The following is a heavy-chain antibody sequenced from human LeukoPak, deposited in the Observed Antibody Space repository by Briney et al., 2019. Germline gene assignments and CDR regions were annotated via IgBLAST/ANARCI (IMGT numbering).Heavy chain of an antibody. V-gene: IGHV3-7*01. Sequence: GGSLRLSCAASGFTFSSYWMSWVRQAPGKGLEWVANIRQDGSEKYYVDSVKGRFTISRDNAKNSLYLQMNSLRAEDTAVYYCARDRQAGRYYYHYYMDVWGKGTTVTVSS. J-gene: IGHJ6*03. CDR2: IRQDGSEK. CDR3: ARDRQAGRYYYHYYMDV. CDR1: GFTFSSYW. D-gene: IGHD6-6*01.